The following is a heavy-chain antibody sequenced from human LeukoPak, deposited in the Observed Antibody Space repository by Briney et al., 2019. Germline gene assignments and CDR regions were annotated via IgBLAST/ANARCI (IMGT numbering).Heavy chain of an antibody. CDR1: GGSFSGYY. Sequence: SETLSLTCAVYGGSFSGYYWSWIRQPAGKGLEWIGRIYTSGSTNYNPSLKSRVTMSVDTSKNQFSLKLSSVTAADTAVYYCARDLHGYSGYGTMYNWFDPWGQGTLVTVSS. V-gene: IGHV4-4*07. CDR3: ARDLHGYSGYGTMYNWFDP. J-gene: IGHJ5*02. D-gene: IGHD5-12*01. CDR2: IYTSGST.